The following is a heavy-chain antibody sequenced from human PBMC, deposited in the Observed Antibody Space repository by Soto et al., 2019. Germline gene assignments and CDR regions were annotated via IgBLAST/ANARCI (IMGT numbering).Heavy chain of an antibody. J-gene: IGHJ4*02. Sequence: EVRLVESGGGLVQPGGSLKLSCETSGFTFSDYSMNWVRQAPGKGLEWVSFISSSSSAIYYADSVKGRFTSSRDNGKNSLYLQMSGLRVEDTGMYYCMGWCSGGVCSFYTYWGQGTLVTVSS. CDR1: GFTFSDYS. D-gene: IGHD2-15*01. CDR2: ISSSSSAI. CDR3: MGWCSGGVCSFYTY. V-gene: IGHV3-48*04.